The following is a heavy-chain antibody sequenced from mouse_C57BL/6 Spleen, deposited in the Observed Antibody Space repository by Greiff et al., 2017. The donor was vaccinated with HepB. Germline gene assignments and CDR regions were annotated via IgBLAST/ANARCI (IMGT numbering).Heavy chain of an antibody. Sequence: EVQLQQSGPELVKPGASVKIPCKASGYTFTDYNMDWVKQSRGKSLEWIGDINPNNGGTIYNQKFKGKATLTVDKSSSTTYMELRSLTSEDTAVYYCARRYLYYYAMDYWGQRTSVTVSS. CDR1: GYTFTDYN. V-gene: IGHV1-18*01. J-gene: IGHJ4*01. CDR2: INPNNGGT. CDR3: ARRYLYYYAMDY.